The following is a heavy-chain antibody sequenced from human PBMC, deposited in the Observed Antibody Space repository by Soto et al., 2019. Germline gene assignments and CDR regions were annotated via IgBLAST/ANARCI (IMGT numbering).Heavy chain of an antibody. J-gene: IGHJ3*02. D-gene: IGHD3-3*01. CDR2: IWYDGSNK. V-gene: IGHV3-33*06. CDR3: AKGSVRHEWDAFDI. Sequence: PGGSLRLSCAASGFTFSSYGMHWVRQAPGKGLEWVAVIWYDGSNKYYADSVKGRFTISRDNSKNTLYLQMNSLRAEDTAVYYCAKGSVRHEWDAFDIWGQGTMVTVSS. CDR1: GFTFSSYG.